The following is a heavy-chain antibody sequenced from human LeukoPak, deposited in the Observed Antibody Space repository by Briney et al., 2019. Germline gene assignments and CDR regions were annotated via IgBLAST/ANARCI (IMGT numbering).Heavy chain of an antibody. CDR2: ISYDGSNK. Sequence: GGSLRLSCAAFGFTFSSYGMHWVRQAPGKGLEWVAVISYDGSNKYYADSVKGRFTISRDNSKNTLYLQMNSLRAEDTALYYCAKGIFDWLSNSLDYWGQGTLVTVSS. D-gene: IGHD3-9*01. J-gene: IGHJ4*02. CDR3: AKGIFDWLSNSLDY. V-gene: IGHV3-30*18. CDR1: GFTFSSYG.